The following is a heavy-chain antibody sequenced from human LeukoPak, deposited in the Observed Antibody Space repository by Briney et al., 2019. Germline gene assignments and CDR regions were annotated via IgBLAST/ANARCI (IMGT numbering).Heavy chain of an antibody. Sequence: ASVKVSCKVYGHTLTELSMHWVRQAPGKGLEWMGGFDPEDGQTIYAQKFQGRVTMTEDTSTNTAYMELSSLRSEDTAVYYCASEPEYYGLGSPFHYWGQGTLVTVSS. D-gene: IGHD3-10*01. V-gene: IGHV1-24*01. J-gene: IGHJ4*02. CDR3: ASEPEYYGLGSPFHY. CDR2: FDPEDGQT. CDR1: GHTLTELS.